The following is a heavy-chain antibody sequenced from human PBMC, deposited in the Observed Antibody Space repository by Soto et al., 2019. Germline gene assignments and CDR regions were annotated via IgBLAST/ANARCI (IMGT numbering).Heavy chain of an antibody. Sequence: PSETLSLTCAVYGGSFSGYYWSWIRQPPGKGLEWIGEINHSGSTNYNPSLKSRVTISVDTSKNQFSLKLSSVTAADTAVYYCARGHSTAMWVVGYYYYMDVWGRGTTVTVSS. D-gene: IGHD2-2*01. V-gene: IGHV4-34*01. CDR2: INHSGST. J-gene: IGHJ6*03. CDR1: GGSFSGYY. CDR3: ARGHSTAMWVVGYYYYMDV.